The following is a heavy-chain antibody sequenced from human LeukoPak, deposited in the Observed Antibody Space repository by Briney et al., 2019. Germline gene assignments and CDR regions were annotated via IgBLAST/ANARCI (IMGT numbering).Heavy chain of an antibody. CDR3: ATIAAADKDY. CDR2: IDYDGRST. Sequence: PGGSLRLSCAASGFTFSSYWMSWVRQAPGKGLVWVSRIDYDGRSTIYADSVKGRFTISRDNAKNTLYLQMNSLRAEDTAMYYCATIAAADKDYWGQGTLVTVSS. V-gene: IGHV3-74*01. D-gene: IGHD6-13*01. CDR1: GFTFSSYW. J-gene: IGHJ4*02.